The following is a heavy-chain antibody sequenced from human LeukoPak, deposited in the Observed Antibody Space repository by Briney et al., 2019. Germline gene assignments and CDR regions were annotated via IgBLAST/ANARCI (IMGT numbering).Heavy chain of an antibody. CDR2: ISSKSSTI. Sequence: GGSLRLSCAASGFTFSSYNMKWVRQAPGKGLEWVSYISSKSSTIYYADSVKGRFTISRDNAKNSLYLQMSSLRAEDTAVYYCARGSGGYYRDYWGQGTLVIVSS. J-gene: IGHJ4*02. D-gene: IGHD3-22*01. CDR3: ARGSGGYYRDY. V-gene: IGHV3-48*01. CDR1: GFTFSSYN.